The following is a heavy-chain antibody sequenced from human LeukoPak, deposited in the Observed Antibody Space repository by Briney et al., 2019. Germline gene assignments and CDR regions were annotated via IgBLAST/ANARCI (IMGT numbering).Heavy chain of an antibody. D-gene: IGHD3-3*01. Sequence: GGSLRLSCAASGFTFSSYAMHWVRQAPGKGLEYVSAIRSNGGSTYYANSVKGRFTISRDNSKNTLYLQMGSLRAEDMAVYYCARGRRITIFGVVIEGWFDPWGQGTLVTVSS. CDR2: IRSNGGST. CDR3: ARGRRITIFGVVIEGWFDP. CDR1: GFTFSSYA. J-gene: IGHJ5*02. V-gene: IGHV3-64*01.